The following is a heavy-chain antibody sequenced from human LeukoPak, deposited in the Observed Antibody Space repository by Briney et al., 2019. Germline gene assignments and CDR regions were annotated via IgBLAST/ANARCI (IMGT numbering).Heavy chain of an antibody. CDR3: TRRDSSGWYGTPFDY. J-gene: IGHJ4*02. Sequence: GRSLRRSCTASGFTFGDYAMSWFRQAPGKGLEWVGFIRSKAYGGTTEYAASVKGRFTISRDDSKSIAYLQMNSLKTEDTAVYYCTRRDSSGWYGTPFDYWGQGTLVTVSS. CDR2: IRSKAYGGTT. V-gene: IGHV3-49*03. D-gene: IGHD6-19*01. CDR1: GFTFGDYA.